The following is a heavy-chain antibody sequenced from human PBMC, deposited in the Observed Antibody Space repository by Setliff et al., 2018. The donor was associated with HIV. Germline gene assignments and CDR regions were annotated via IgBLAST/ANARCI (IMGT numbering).Heavy chain of an antibody. J-gene: IGHJ3*02. CDR3: AKDLPRGGDAFDI. D-gene: IGHD1-26*01. V-gene: IGHV3-48*04. Sequence: GGSLRLSCAASGFTFSSYSMNWVRQAPGKGLEWVSYISSSSSTIYYADSVQGRFTISRDNAKNSLYLQMNSLRAEDTALYYCAKDLPRGGDAFDIWGQGTMVTVSS. CDR2: ISSSSSTI. CDR1: GFTFSSYS.